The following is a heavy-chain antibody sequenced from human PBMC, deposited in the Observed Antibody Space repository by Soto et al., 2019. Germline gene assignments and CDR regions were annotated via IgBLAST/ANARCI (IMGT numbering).Heavy chain of an antibody. V-gene: IGHV1-69*01. CDR2: IVPMSGGP. J-gene: IGHJ6*02. D-gene: IGHD2-2*01. CDR3: ARVGIRLIPADLGGGYHFQGLDV. Sequence: QVQLVQSAAEVKKPGSSVKVSCKASGGTFINYSFSWMRQAPGQGLEWMGGIVPMSGGPNSAQKFHDRLTITADESKGTVTMQLSSLTSDDTAVYYCARVGIRLIPADLGGGYHFQGLDVWGQGTTVTVS. CDR1: GGTFINYS.